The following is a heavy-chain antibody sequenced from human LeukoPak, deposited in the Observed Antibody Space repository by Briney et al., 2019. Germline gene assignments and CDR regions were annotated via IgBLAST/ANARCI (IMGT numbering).Heavy chain of an antibody. Sequence: GASVKVSCKASGYSFTNYGISWVRQAPGQGLEWMGWLNIYHIHTNYAQKLQGRVTMATDTSTNTAYMVLRSLRTDDTAVYYCARDIWFGDFANAFDIWGQGTMVTVSS. D-gene: IGHD3-10*01. CDR2: LNIYHIHT. CDR1: GYSFTNYG. J-gene: IGHJ3*02. V-gene: IGHV1-18*01. CDR3: ARDIWFGDFANAFDI.